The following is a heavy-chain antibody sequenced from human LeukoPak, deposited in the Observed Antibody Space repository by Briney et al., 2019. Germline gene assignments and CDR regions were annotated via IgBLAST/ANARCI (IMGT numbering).Heavy chain of an antibody. CDR3: ASGDRTARDAFDI. V-gene: IGHV1-69*13. Sequence: SVKVSCKASGGTFSSYAISWVRQAPGQGLEWMGGIIPIFGTANYAQKFQGRVTITADESTSTAYMELSSLRSEDTAVYYCASGDRTARDAFDIWGQGTMVTVSS. CDR2: IIPIFGTA. J-gene: IGHJ3*02. D-gene: IGHD6-6*01. CDR1: GGTFSSYA.